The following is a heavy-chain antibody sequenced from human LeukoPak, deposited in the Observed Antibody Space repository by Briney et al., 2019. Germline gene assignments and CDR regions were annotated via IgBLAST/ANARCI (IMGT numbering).Heavy chain of an antibody. D-gene: IGHD2-2*01. V-gene: IGHV3-9*01. J-gene: IGHJ4*02. CDR3: AKAGYCSSTSCLEDY. CDR2: ISWNSGSI. CDR1: GFTFDDYA. Sequence: GGSLRLSCAASGFTFDDYAMHWVRQAPGKGLEWVSGISWNSGSIGYADSVKGRFTISRDNSKNTLYLQMNSLRAEDTAVYYCAKAGYCSSTSCLEDYWGQGTLVTVSS.